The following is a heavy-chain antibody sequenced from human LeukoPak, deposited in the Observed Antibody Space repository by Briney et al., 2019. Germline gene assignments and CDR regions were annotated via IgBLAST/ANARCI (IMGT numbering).Heavy chain of an antibody. CDR1: GGSISSYY. V-gene: IGHV4-59*01. CDR3: ARAADPGAFDI. D-gene: IGHD7-27*01. CDR2: IYYSGST. Sequence: SETLSLTCTVSGGSISSYYWSWIRQPPGKGLEWIGYIYYSGSTNYSPSLKSRVTISVDTSKNQFSLKLSSVTAADTAVYYCARAADPGAFDIWGQGTMVTVSS. J-gene: IGHJ3*02.